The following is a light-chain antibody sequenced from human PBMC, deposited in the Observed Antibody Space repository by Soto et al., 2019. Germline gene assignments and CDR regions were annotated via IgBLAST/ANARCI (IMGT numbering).Light chain of an antibody. Sequence: QSVLTQPTSVSGSLGQSITISCTGTSTDFGGQNYVSWYQQHPGRAPKLILYEVSNRPSGISNRFSGSKSGNTASLTISGPQAEDLADSSSSSYVEVVTLEVFGPGTKVTV. V-gene: IGLV2-14*01. J-gene: IGLJ1*01. CDR3: SSYVEVVTLEV. CDR1: STDFGGQNY. CDR2: EVS.